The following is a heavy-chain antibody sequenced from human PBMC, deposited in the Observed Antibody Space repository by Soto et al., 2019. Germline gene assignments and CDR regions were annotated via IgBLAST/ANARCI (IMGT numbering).Heavy chain of an antibody. CDR1: GFTFVSYA. CDR2: ISVSGTYT. J-gene: IGHJ4*02. V-gene: IGHV3-23*01. CDR3: XKTAGITMVRGVLDS. Sequence: EVLLLESGGGLVQPGGSLKLSCAASGFTFVSYAMTWVRQAPGKGLEWVSTISVSGTYTYYADSVEGRFTISRDNSKXXXXXXXXXXXXXXXXXXXXXKTAGITMVRGVLDSWGQGTLVTVSS. D-gene: IGHD3-10*01.